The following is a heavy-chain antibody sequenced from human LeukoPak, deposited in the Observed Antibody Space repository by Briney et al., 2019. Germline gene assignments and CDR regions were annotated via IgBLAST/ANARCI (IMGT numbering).Heavy chain of an antibody. Sequence: PGGSLRLSCTASGFIFSTYAFHWVRQAPGKGPEWMAFITYDGSNTYFADSVKGRFTLSRDNSKNALYLQMNSLRPADTAVYYRARPGGYAFDLWGQGTMVTVSS. V-gene: IGHV3-30*04. CDR2: ITYDGSNT. CDR3: ARPGGYAFDL. J-gene: IGHJ3*01. D-gene: IGHD3-10*01. CDR1: GFIFSTYA.